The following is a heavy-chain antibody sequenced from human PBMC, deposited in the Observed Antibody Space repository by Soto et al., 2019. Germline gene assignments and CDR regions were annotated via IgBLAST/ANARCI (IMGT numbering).Heavy chain of an antibody. CDR3: ARDRGPIAAAGRWTKDWFDP. Sequence: SQTLSLTCAISGYSVSSNSAAWNWIRQSPSRGLEWLGRTYYRSKWYNDYAVSVKSRITINPDTSKNQFSLQLNSVTPEDTAVYYCARDRGPIAAAGRWTKDWFDPWGQGTLVTVSS. CDR2: TYYRSKWYN. J-gene: IGHJ5*02. V-gene: IGHV6-1*01. CDR1: GYSVSSNSAA. D-gene: IGHD6-13*01.